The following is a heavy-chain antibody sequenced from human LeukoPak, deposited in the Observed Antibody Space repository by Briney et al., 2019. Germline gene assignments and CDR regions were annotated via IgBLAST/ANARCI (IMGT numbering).Heavy chain of an antibody. J-gene: IGHJ3*02. D-gene: IGHD2-21*02. CDR2: MNPHSGNT. V-gene: IGHV1-8*02. Sequence: ASVKVSCKASGYTFTFYDIQWVRQAAGQGLEWMGWMNPHSGNTGYAQKLQGRVTMTTDTSTSTAYMELRSLRSDDTAVYYCARVHCGGDCYSRTLPGDDAFDIWGQGTMVTVSS. CDR1: GYTFTFYD. CDR3: ARVHCGGDCYSRTLPGDDAFDI.